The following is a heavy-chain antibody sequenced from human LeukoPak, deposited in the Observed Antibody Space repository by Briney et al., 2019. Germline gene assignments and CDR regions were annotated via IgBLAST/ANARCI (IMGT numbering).Heavy chain of an antibody. V-gene: IGHV4-39*07. CDR3: ARSSVGSLVVTLFDY. J-gene: IGHJ4*02. Sequence: SETLSLTCTVSGGSISSSNHYWGWLRQPPGKGLEWIGSIYSSGSTYYNPSLKSRVTISVDTSKNQFSLKLSSVTAADTAVYYCARSSVGSLVVTLFDYWGQGTLVTVSS. CDR1: GGSISSSNHY. D-gene: IGHD2-21*02. CDR2: IYSSGST.